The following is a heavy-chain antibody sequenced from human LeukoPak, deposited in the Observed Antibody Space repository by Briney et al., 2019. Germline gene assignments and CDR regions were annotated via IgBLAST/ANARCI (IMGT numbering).Heavy chain of an antibody. CDR3: RAGGYSYGLPDY. V-gene: IGHV3-48*03. J-gene: IGHJ4*02. Sequence: GGSLKLSCAASGFTFSSYEMNWVRQAPGKGLEWVSYISSSGSTIYYADSVKGRFTISRDNAKNSLYLQMNSLRAEDTAVYYCRAGGYSYGLPDYWGQGTLVTVSS. D-gene: IGHD5-18*01. CDR1: GFTFSSYE. CDR2: ISSSGSTI.